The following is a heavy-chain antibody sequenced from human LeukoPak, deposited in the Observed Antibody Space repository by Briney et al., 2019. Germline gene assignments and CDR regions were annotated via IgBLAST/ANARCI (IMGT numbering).Heavy chain of an antibody. V-gene: IGHV3-23*01. D-gene: IGHD4-11*01. CDR2: ISGSGGST. Sequence: PGGSLRLSCAASGFTFSSYAMSWVRQAPGKGLEWVSAISGSGGSTYYADSVKGRFTISRDNSKNTLYLQMNSLRAEDTAVYYCVKYSDYGPRGWFDPWGQGTLVTVSS. J-gene: IGHJ5*02. CDR3: VKYSDYGPRGWFDP. CDR1: GFTFSSYA.